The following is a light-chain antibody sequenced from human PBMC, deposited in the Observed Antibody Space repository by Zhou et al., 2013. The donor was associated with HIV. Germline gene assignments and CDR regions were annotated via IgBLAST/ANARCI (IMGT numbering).Light chain of an antibody. J-gene: IGKJ2*01. CDR3: QQVNSYPRT. CDR1: QGISSY. CDR2: AAS. V-gene: IGKV1-9*01. Sequence: GDRVTITCRASQGISSYLAWYQQEPGKAPKLLIFAASTLQSGVPSRFSGSGSGTEFTLTISSLQPEDFATYYCQQVNSYPRTFGQGTKLEIK.